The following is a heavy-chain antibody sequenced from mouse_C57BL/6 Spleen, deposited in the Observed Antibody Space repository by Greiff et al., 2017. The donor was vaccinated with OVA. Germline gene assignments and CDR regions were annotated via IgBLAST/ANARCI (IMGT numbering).Heavy chain of an antibody. CDR1: GFTFSSYA. V-gene: IGHV5-4*01. D-gene: IGHD1-1*01. CDR3: AREGGYYGSPFAY. CDR2: ISDGGSYT. Sequence: EVQVVESGGGLVKPGGSLKLSCAASGFTFSSYAMSWVRQTPEKRLEWVATISDGGSYTYYPDNVKGRFTISRDNAKNNLYLQMSHLKSEDTAMYYCAREGGYYGSPFAYWGQGTLVTVSA. J-gene: IGHJ3*01.